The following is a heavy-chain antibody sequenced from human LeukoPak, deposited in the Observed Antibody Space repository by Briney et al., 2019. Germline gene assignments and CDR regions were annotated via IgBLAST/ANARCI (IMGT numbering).Heavy chain of an antibody. J-gene: IGHJ4*02. CDR3: ARSYVNYDYVWGTYRPFDF. CDR2: IYTSGST. CDR1: GGSISSSY. D-gene: IGHD3-16*02. Sequence: SETLSLTCTVSGGSISSSYWSWIRQPAGKGLEWIGRIYTSGSTNYDPSLKSRVTISVDTSKNQFSLKLNSVTAADTAVYYCARSYVNYDYVWGTYRPFDFWGQGTLVTVSS. V-gene: IGHV4-4*07.